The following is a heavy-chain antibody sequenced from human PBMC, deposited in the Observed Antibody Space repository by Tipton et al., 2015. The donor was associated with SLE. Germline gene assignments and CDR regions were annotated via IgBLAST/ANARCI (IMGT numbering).Heavy chain of an antibody. CDR1: GGSISSSSYY. D-gene: IGHD6-19*01. CDR2: IYYSGST. CDR3: ASSLYSSGWYGGYYFDY. Sequence: LRLSCTVSGGSISSSSYYWGWIRQPPGKGLEWIGSIYYSGSTYYNPSLKSRVTIPVDTSKNQFSLKLSSVTAADTAVYYCASSLYSSGWYGGYYFDYWGQGTLVTVSS. V-gene: IGHV4-39*07. J-gene: IGHJ4*02.